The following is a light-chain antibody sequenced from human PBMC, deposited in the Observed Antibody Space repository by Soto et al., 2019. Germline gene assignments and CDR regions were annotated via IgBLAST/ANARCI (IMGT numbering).Light chain of an antibody. CDR1: SSDVGGYDY. J-gene: IGLJ3*02. Sequence: QSVLTQPPSASGSPGQSVTISCTGTSSDVGGYDYVSWYQQHPGKAPKLMIYDVTKRPSGVPDRFSGSKSGNTASLTISGLQSEDEADYYCCSYAVGNTLVFGGGTKLTVL. CDR2: DVT. CDR3: CSYAVGNTLV. V-gene: IGLV2-8*01.